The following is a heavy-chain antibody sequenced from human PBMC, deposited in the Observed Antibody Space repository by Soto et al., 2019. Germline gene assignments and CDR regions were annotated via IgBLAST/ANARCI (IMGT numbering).Heavy chain of an antibody. Sequence: QVQLVQSGAEVKKPGASVKVSFKTSEYTFTCYAMHWVRQAPGQRLEWTGWINAGNGNTKYSQKFQDRVTITRDTSASTAYMELSSLRSEDTAVYYCARSIVVVTAADYWGQGTLVTVSS. V-gene: IGHV1-3*01. CDR1: EYTFTCYA. J-gene: IGHJ4*02. D-gene: IGHD2-21*02. CDR2: INAGNGNT. CDR3: ARSIVVVTAADY.